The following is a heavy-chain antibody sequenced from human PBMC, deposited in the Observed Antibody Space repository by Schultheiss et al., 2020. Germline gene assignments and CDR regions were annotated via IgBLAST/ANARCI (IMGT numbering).Heavy chain of an antibody. J-gene: IGHJ6*02. Sequence: SQTLSLTCAVYGGSFSGYYWSWIRQHPGKGLEWIGYIYYSGSTYYNPSLKSRVTISVDTSKNQFSLKLSSVTAADTAVYYCARDRNYDSSGYYYYGMDVWGQGTTVTVSS. V-gene: IGHV4-31*11. D-gene: IGHD3-22*01. CDR3: ARDRNYDSSGYYYYGMDV. CDR2: IYYSGST. CDR1: GGSFSGYY.